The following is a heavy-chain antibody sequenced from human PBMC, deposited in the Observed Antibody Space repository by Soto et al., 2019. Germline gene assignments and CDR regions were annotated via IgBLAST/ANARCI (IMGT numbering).Heavy chain of an antibody. V-gene: IGHV1-2*02. Sequence: KYRHWAQQAPRQGLEWMGWINPNSGGTNYAKKFQGRVTMTRDTSISTAYMELSRLRSDDTAVYYCARWRQTDVSMNYYSSVLAVRRHGSTVPVTS. J-gene: IGHJ6*01. CDR3: ARWRQTDVSMNYYSSVLAV. CDR1: KY. CDR2: INPNSGGT. D-gene: IGHD5-18*01.